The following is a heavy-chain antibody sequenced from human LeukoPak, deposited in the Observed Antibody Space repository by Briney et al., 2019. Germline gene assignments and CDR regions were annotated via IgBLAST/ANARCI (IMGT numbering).Heavy chain of an antibody. D-gene: IGHD6-19*01. CDR3: AKDSSGWYLDY. Sequence: PGRSLRLSCAASGFTFSSYGMHWVRQAPGKGLEWVAVISYDGSNKYYAASVKGRFTISRDNSKNTLYLQMNSLRAEDTAVYYCAKDSSGWYLDYWGQGTLVTVSS. J-gene: IGHJ4*02. CDR1: GFTFSSYG. CDR2: ISYDGSNK. V-gene: IGHV3-30*18.